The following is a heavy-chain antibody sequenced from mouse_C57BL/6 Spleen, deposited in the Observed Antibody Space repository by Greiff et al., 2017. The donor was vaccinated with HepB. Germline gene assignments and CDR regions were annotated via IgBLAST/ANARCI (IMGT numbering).Heavy chain of an antibody. CDR3: ARDNDYDGYAMDY. V-gene: IGHV3-6*01. D-gene: IGHD2-4*01. CDR2: ISYDGSN. Sequence: DVKLQESGPGLVKPSQSLSLTCSVTGYSITSGYYWNWIRQFPGNKLEWMGYISYDGSNNYNPSLKNRISITRDTSKNQFFLKLNSVTTEDTATYYCARDNDYDGYAMDYWGQGTSVTVSS. J-gene: IGHJ4*01. CDR1: GYSITSGYY.